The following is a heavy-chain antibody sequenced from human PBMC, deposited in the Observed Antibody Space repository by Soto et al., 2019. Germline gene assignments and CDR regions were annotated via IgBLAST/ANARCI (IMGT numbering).Heavy chain of an antibody. CDR1: GFAFSNYV. D-gene: IGHD1-26*01. Sequence: EVHLLESGGGLVQPGGSLRLSCGASGFAFSNYVMTWVRQAPGKRLEWVSAISGSGASSYYAGSVRGRFTISRDNAKNTLYLQMNSLGADDTAVYYCAKEKRYSGSPERFDSWGPGTLVTVSS. CDR3: AKEKRYSGSPERFDS. V-gene: IGHV3-23*01. CDR2: ISGSGASS. J-gene: IGHJ5*01.